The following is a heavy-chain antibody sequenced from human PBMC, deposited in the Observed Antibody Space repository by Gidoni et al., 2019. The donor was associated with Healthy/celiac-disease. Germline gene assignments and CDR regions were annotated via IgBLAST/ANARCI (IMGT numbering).Heavy chain of an antibody. D-gene: IGHD3-22*01. CDR1: GGSFRGYY. CDR2: INHSGST. CDR3: ARGEPRYSYTMIDDY. Sequence: QVQLQQWGAGLLKPSETLSLTCAVYGGSFRGYYWSWIRQPPGKGLEWIGEINHSGSTNYNPSLKSRVTISVDTSKNQFSLKLSSVTAADTAVYYCARGEPRYSYTMIDDYWGQGTLVTVSS. V-gene: IGHV4-34*01. J-gene: IGHJ4*02.